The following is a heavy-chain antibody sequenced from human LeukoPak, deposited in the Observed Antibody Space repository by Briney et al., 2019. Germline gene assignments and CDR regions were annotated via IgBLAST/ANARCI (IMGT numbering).Heavy chain of an antibody. Sequence: GGSLRLSCAASGFTFSSSAMSWVRQAPGKGLEWVSAISNNGGYTYYADSVQGRFTISRDNSKNTLYLQMNSLRAEDTAVYYCAKAIAARPQDAFDIWGQGTMVTVSS. J-gene: IGHJ3*02. CDR2: ISNNGGYT. D-gene: IGHD6-6*01. CDR3: AKAIAARPQDAFDI. V-gene: IGHV3-23*01. CDR1: GFTFSSSA.